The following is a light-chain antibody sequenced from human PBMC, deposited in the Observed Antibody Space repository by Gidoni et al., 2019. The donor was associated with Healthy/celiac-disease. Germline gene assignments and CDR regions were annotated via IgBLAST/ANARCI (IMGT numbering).Light chain of an antibody. CDR1: QSVSSN. CDR2: GAS. Sequence: EIVMTQSPATLSVSPGERATLSCRASQSVSSNLAWYQQKPGQAPRLLIYGASTRATGIPARFSGSGSGTEFTLTISSLQSEDFAVYYCQQYNNWPEKLTFGGXTKVEIK. CDR3: QQYNNWPEKLT. J-gene: IGKJ4*01. V-gene: IGKV3-15*01.